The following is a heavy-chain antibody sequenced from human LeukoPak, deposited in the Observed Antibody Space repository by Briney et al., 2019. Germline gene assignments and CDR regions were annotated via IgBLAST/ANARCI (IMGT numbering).Heavy chain of an antibody. CDR1: GFSVNNYG. J-gene: IGHJ4*02. Sequence: GGSLRLSCAASGFSVNNYGLHWVRQAPGRGLGWVSLAWYDGTKKYYSDSVKGRFTISRDNSKNTLYLQMNSLRVEDSALYYCARGYYGSGSYYMGNYWGQGTLVTVSS. V-gene: IGHV3-33*01. D-gene: IGHD3-10*01. CDR2: AWYDGTKK. CDR3: ARGYYGSGSYYMGNY.